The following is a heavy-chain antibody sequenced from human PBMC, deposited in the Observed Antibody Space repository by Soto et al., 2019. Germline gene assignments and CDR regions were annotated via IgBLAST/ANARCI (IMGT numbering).Heavy chain of an antibody. CDR2: ISGSGGST. CDR3: AINYCGSTSCSRGYFDY. Sequence: GGSLRLSCAASGFTFSSYAMSWVRQAPGKGLEWVSGISGSGGSTYYADSVKGRFTISRDNSKNTLYLQMNSLRAEDRAVYYCAINYCGSTSCSRGYFDYWGQGTLVTVSS. CDR1: GFTFSSYA. V-gene: IGHV3-23*01. J-gene: IGHJ4*02. D-gene: IGHD2-2*01.